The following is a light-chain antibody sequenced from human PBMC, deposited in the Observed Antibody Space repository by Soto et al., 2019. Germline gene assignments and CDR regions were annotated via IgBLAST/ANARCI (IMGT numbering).Light chain of an antibody. Sequence: DIVLTQSPGTLSLSPGERATLSCRASQSVSGSYLAWYQQKPGQAPRLLIYGASSRATGIPDRFSGDGSGTDFTLTFSRLEPEDFVVYYCQHYGTSSTWTFGQGTKVEVK. CDR3: QHYGTSSTWT. V-gene: IGKV3-20*01. CDR2: GAS. CDR1: QSVSGSY. J-gene: IGKJ1*01.